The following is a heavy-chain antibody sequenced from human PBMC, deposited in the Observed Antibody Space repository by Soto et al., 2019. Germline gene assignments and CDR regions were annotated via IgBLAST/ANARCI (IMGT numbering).Heavy chain of an antibody. J-gene: IGHJ4*02. CDR1: GGSISSYY. Sequence: SETLSLTCTVSGGSISSYYWSWIRQPPGKGLEGIGYIYYSGSTNYNPSLKSRVTISVDTSKNQFSLKLGYVTAADTAVYYCARGLSYQLLGYYFDYWGEGTLVTVS. D-gene: IGHD2-2*01. CDR3: ARGLSYQLLGYYFDY. CDR2: IYYSGST. V-gene: IGHV4-59*01.